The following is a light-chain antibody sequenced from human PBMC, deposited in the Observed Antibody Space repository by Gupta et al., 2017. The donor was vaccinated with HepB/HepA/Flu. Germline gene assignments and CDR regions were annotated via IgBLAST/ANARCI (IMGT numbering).Light chain of an antibody. J-gene: IGKJ4*01. CDR1: QSVLYSSNNKNY. CDR3: QQYYSTPLT. CDR2: WAS. V-gene: IGKV4-1*01. Sequence: DIVLTHSPASLAVSLGERATLNCKSSQSVLYSSNNKNYLAWYQQKPGQPPKLLIYWASTRESGVPDRFSGSGSGTDFTLTISSLQAEDVAVYYCQQYYSTPLTFGGGTKVEIK.